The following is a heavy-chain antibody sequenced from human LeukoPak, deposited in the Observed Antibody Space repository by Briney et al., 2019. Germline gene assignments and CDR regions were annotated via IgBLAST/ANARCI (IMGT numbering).Heavy chain of an antibody. CDR3: ARGLGNYYNVGWYFDL. V-gene: IGHV3-30*03. CDR2: ISYDGNNK. Sequence: GGSLRLSCAASGFNFRNYGMYWVRQAPGKGLEWVAVISYDGNNKYYADSVKGRFTVSRDNSKNMLYLDMNSLRAEDTAVHYCARGLGNYYNVGWYFDLWGRGTLVTVSS. CDR1: GFNFRNYG. D-gene: IGHD3-10*01. J-gene: IGHJ2*01.